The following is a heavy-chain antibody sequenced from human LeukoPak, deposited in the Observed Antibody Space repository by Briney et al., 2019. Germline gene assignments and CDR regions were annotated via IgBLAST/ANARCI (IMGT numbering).Heavy chain of an antibody. CDR3: ARYNWNLDYYYYGMDV. V-gene: IGHV3-66*01. D-gene: IGHD1-7*01. J-gene: IGHJ6*02. CDR1: GFTVSSNY. CDR2: IYSGGST. Sequence: GGSLRLSCAASGFTVSSNYMSWVRQAPGRGLEWVSVIYSGGSTYYADSVKGRFTISRDNSKNTLYLQMNSLRAEDTAVYYCARYNWNLDYYYYGMDVWGQGTTVTVSS.